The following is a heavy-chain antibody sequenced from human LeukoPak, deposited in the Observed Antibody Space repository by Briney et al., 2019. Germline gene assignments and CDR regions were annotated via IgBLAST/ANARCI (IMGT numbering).Heavy chain of an antibody. Sequence: PGGSLRLSCAASGFIFSNYAMIWVRQAPGKGLEWVSAISGSGGTTYYADSVKGRLTISRDNSRNTLSLQMNSLRAEDTAVYYCAKVQTLYYDSSGYCDYWGQGALVTVSS. J-gene: IGHJ4*02. V-gene: IGHV3-23*01. CDR2: ISGSGGTT. CDR3: AKVQTLYYDSSGYCDY. CDR1: GFIFSNYA. D-gene: IGHD3-22*01.